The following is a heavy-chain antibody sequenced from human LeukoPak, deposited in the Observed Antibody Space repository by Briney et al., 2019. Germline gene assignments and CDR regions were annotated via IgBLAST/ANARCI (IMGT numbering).Heavy chain of an antibody. Sequence: SETLSLTCSVSGASVSVYYCNWIRQPPGGGVEWIGYVYNSGITNYNPSLRSRVTISVDTSKNQFSLKQNSVADADTAAYYCARVRLSSGYSNWGQGTLVTVSS. CDR2: VYNSGIT. J-gene: IGHJ4*02. V-gene: IGHV4-59*02. CDR3: ARVRLSSGYSN. CDR1: GASVSVYY. D-gene: IGHD3-22*01.